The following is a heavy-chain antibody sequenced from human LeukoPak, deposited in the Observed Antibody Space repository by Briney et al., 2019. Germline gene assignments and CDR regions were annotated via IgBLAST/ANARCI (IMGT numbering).Heavy chain of an antibody. Sequence: PGGSLRLSCAASGFTVSIDFMGWVRQAPGKGLEWVANIKQDGSEKYYVDSVEGRFTISRDNAENSLYLQMNSLGAEDTAVYYCTRGGYSSSWFWVYWGQGTLVTVSS. CDR1: GFTVSIDF. D-gene: IGHD6-13*01. V-gene: IGHV3-7*01. CDR3: TRGGYSSSWFWVY. CDR2: IKQDGSEK. J-gene: IGHJ4*02.